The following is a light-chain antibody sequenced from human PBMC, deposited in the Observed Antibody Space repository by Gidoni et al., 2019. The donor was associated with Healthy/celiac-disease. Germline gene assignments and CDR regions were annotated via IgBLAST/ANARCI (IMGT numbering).Light chain of an antibody. CDR1: QSVSSSY. J-gene: IGKJ4*01. Sequence: EIVLTPSPGTLSLSPGERATLSCRASQSVSSSYLAWYQQKPGQAPRLLIYGASSRATGIPDRFSGSWSGTDFTLTISRLEPEDFAVYYCQQYGSSPLTFGGGTKVEIK. CDR2: GAS. CDR3: QQYGSSPLT. V-gene: IGKV3-20*01.